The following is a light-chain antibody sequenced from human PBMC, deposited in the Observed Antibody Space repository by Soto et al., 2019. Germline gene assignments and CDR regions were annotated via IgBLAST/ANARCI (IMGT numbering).Light chain of an antibody. CDR3: QQSYSTTIT. V-gene: IGKV1-39*01. J-gene: IGKJ5*01. CDR1: QSISSY. CDR2: AAS. Sequence: DIQMTQSPSSRSSSLGDRVTITCRASQSISSYLNWYQQKPGKAPKLLIYAASSLQSGVPSRFSGSGSGTDFTLTISSLKPEDFATYYCQQSYSTTITFGQGTRLEIK.